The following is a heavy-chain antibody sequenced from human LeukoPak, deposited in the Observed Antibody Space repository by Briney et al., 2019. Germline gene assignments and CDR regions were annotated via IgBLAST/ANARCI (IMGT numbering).Heavy chain of an antibody. D-gene: IGHD3-10*01. V-gene: IGHV1-69*04. J-gene: IGHJ6*02. CDR1: GGTFISYA. CDR3: ARDLVSGSYYDLLYYGMDV. Sequence: ASVKVSCKSSGGTFISYAISWVRQAPGQGLEWMGRIIPILGIANYAQKFQGRVTITADKSTSTAYMELSSLRSEDTAVYYCARDLVSGSYYDLLYYGMDVWGQGTTVTVSS. CDR2: IIPILGIA.